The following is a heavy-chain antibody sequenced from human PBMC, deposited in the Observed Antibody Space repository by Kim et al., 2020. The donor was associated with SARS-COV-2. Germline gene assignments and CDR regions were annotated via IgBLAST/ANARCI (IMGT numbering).Heavy chain of an antibody. V-gene: IGHV1-2*02. CDR2: INPNSGGT. D-gene: IGHD1-20*01. CDR1: GYTFTGYY. J-gene: IGHJ4*02. CDR3: AVGIIGTRTGPAFDY. Sequence: ASVKVSCKASGYTFTGYYMHWVRQAPGQGLEWMGWINPNSGGTNYAQKFQGRVTMTRDTSISTAYMELSRLRSDATAVYYCAVGIIGTRTGPAFDYWGQGTLVTVSS.